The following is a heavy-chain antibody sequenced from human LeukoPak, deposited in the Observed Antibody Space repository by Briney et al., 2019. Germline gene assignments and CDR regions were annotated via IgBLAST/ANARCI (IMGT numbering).Heavy chain of an antibody. Sequence: PSDTLSLTCGVSGYSISSSSWWGWLRQPPGKGLEWIGFIYYSGSVYYNPSLKSRVTMSVDTSRNQFSLKLSSVTAVDTAVFYCARHSCSTTSCYIDYWGQGTLVTVSS. CDR3: ARHSCSTTSCYIDY. V-gene: IGHV4-28*05. CDR1: GYSISSSSW. CDR2: IYYSGSV. J-gene: IGHJ4*02. D-gene: IGHD2-2*01.